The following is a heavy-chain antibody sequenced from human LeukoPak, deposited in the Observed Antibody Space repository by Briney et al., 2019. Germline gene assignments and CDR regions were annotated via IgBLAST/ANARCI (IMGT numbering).Heavy chain of an antibody. CDR3: AREIAAAGTGYYYMDV. CDR1: GYTFTSYG. CDR2: ISAYNGNT. V-gene: IGHV1-18*01. Sequence: ASVKVSCKASGYTFTSYGISWVRQAPGQGLEWMGWISAYNGNTNYAQKLQGRVTMTTDTSTSTAYMELRSLRSDDTAVYYCAREIAAAGTGYYYMDVWGKGTTVTISS. D-gene: IGHD6-13*01. J-gene: IGHJ6*03.